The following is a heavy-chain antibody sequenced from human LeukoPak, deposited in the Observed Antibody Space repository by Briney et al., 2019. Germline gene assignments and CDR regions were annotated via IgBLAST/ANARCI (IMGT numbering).Heavy chain of an antibody. CDR3: AKMQGCFDY. Sequence: PGGSLRLSCEASGLTFSSYGMSRVHQAPGKGLQWVSAITGDGTTTYYADSVKGRFTISRDNSKNTLYLQMSSLRAEDTAVYYCAKMQGCFDYWGQGTLVPVSS. J-gene: IGHJ4*02. CDR2: ITGDGTTT. CDR1: GLTFSSYG. D-gene: IGHD6-19*01. V-gene: IGHV3-23*01.